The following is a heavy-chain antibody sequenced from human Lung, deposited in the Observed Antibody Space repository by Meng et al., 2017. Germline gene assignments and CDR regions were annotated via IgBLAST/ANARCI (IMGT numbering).Heavy chain of an antibody. CDR1: GGFMSSSNW. D-gene: IGHD6-19*01. CDR2: IHHSGST. V-gene: IGHV4-4*03. Sequence: HLQDCGPDLATPLGPLSTPCSVSGGFMSSSNWWCLGPQTPGKGLEWIGEIHHSGSTNYNPSLKSRVTISVDKSKNQFSLKLSSVTAADTAVYYCARRGLWLDPQNFDYWGQGTLVTVSS. CDR3: ARRGLWLDPQNFDY. J-gene: IGHJ4*02.